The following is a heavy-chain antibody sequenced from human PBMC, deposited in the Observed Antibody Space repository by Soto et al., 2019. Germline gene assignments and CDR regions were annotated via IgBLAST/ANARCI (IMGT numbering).Heavy chain of an antibody. V-gene: IGHV4-30-2*01. J-gene: IGHJ4*02. CDR1: GGSISSGGDS. Sequence: QLQLQESGSGLVKPSQTLSLTCAVSGGSISSGGDSWSWIRQPPGKGLEGIGYIYHSGSTYYNTSLKRRGTISVDRSKNQFSLKLTSLSAADTAVYYCSTAGALEEVTVNYRGQGTLVTVSS. D-gene: IGHD2-21*02. CDR2: IYHSGST. CDR3: STAGALEEVTVNY.